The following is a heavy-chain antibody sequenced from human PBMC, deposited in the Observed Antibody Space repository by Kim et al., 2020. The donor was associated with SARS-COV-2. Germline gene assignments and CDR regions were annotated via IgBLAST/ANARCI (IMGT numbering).Heavy chain of an antibody. CDR2: IDPGSSNI. D-gene: IGHD2-15*01. Sequence: GGSLRLSCVASGFTFSDSAMNWVRQAPERGLEWISYIDPGSSNIGYADSVRGRFTVSRDNALNSLYLHMNGLRDEDMAVYYCTRDAWSPANNCGQGTPVTVSS. V-gene: IGHV3-48*02. CDR3: TRDAWSPANN. J-gene: IGHJ4*02. CDR1: GFTFSDSA.